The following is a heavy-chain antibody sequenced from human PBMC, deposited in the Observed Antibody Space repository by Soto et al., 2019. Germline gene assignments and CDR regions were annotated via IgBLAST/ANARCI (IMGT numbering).Heavy chain of an antibody. V-gene: IGHV5-51*01. J-gene: IGHJ4*02. CDR2: IYPGDSQT. CDR3: ARQIYDSDTGPNFQYYFDS. Sequence: PGESLKISCKGSGYSFTSYWIAWVRQMPGKGLECMGIIYPGDSQTYYSPSFRGHVTISVTKSITTVFLQWSSLRASDTAMYYCARQIYDSDTGPNFQYYFDSWGQGTPVTVSS. CDR1: GYSFTSYW. D-gene: IGHD3-22*01.